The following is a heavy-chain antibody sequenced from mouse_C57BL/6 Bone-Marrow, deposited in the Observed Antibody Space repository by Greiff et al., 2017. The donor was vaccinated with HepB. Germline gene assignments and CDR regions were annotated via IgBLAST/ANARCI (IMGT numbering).Heavy chain of an antibody. CDR2: ISYDGSN. V-gene: IGHV3-6*01. CDR3: AGRVITTVVATDYAMDY. CDR1: GYSITSGYY. D-gene: IGHD1-1*01. J-gene: IGHJ4*01. Sequence: EVQLQESGPGLVKPSQSLSLTCSVTGYSITSGYYWNWIRQFPGNKMEWMGYISYDGSNNYNPSLKNRISITRNTSKNQFFLKLNSVTTGDTTTYYCAGRVITTVVATDYAMDYWGQGTSVTVSS.